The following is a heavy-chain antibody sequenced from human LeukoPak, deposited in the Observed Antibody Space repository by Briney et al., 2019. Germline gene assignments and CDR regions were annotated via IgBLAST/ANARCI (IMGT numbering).Heavy chain of an antibody. CDR3: AKGGKWDVTPFDY. CDR2: ITGSGDNT. CDR1: GFIFSTYP. J-gene: IGHJ4*02. V-gene: IGHV3-23*01. D-gene: IGHD1-26*01. Sequence: GGSLRLSCAASGFIFSTYPMSWVRQAPGKGLEWVSAITGSGDNTYYTDSVKGRFTISRDNSKNTLYVQMNSLRDEDTAVYYCAKGGKWDVTPFDYWGQGTLVTVSS.